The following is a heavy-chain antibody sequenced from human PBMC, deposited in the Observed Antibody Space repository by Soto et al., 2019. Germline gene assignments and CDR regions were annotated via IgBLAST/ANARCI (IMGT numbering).Heavy chain of an antibody. CDR1: GFTFSSYA. J-gene: IGHJ6*02. D-gene: IGHD5-18*01. V-gene: IGHV3-30-3*01. Sequence: PGGSLRLSCAASGFTFSSYAMHWVRQAPGKGLEWVALISYDGSNKYYADSVKGRFTISRDNSKNTLYLQMNSLRTEDTAVYYCAQGIPGYYYGMDGWGQGTTVTVSS. CDR2: ISYDGSNK. CDR3: AQGIPGYYYGMDG.